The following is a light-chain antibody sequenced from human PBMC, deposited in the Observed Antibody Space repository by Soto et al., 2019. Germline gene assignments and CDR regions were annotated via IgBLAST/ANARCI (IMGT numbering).Light chain of an antibody. CDR3: AAWDDSLNGVYV. CDR2: SND. Sequence: QSVLTQLPSASGTPGQRVTISCSGSRSNIGSNNVYWYQQLPGTAPKLLIYSNDKRPSGVPDRFSGSKSGTSASLAITGLQSEDEADYYCAAWDDSLNGVYVFGPGTKLTVL. CDR1: RSNIGSNN. V-gene: IGLV1-44*01. J-gene: IGLJ1*01.